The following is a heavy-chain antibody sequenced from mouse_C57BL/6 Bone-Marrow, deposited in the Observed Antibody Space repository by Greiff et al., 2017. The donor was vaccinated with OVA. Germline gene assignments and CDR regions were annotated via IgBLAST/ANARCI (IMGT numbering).Heavy chain of an antibody. CDR3: ARYGSSWYFDV. D-gene: IGHD1-1*01. CDR2: IDPSDSYT. V-gene: IGHV1-50*01. CDR1: GYTFTSYW. Sequence: VQLQQSGAELVKPGASVKLSCKASGYTFTSYWMQWVKQRPGQGLEWIGEIDPSDSYTNYNQKFKGKATLTVDTSSSTAYMQLSSLTSEDSAVYYCARYGSSWYFDVWGTGTTVTVSS. J-gene: IGHJ1*03.